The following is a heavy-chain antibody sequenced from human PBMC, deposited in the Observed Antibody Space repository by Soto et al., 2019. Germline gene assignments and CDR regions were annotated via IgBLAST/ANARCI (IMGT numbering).Heavy chain of an antibody. J-gene: IGHJ4*02. CDR2: IKSKTDGGTT. CDR3: TTVLRYFDPTPQDY. Sequence: GGSLRLSCAASGFTFSNAWMNWVRQAPGKGLEWVGRIKSKTDGGTTDYAAPVKGRFTISRDDSKNTLYLQMNSLKTEDTAVYYCTTVLRYFDPTPQDYWGQGTLVTVSS. CDR1: GFTFSNAW. D-gene: IGHD3-9*01. V-gene: IGHV3-15*07.